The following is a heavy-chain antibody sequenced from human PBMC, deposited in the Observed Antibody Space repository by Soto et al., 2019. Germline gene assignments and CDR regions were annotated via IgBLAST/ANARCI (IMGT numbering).Heavy chain of an antibody. Sequence: PSETLSLTCAVYGGSFSCYYWSWIRQPPGKGLEWIGEINHSGSTNYNPSLKSRVTISVDTSKNQFSLKLSSVTAADTAVYYCARGXLWSTLRGYYYYYGMDVWGQGTTVTVSS. V-gene: IGHV4-34*01. CDR1: GGSFSCYY. CDR3: ARGXLWSTLRGYYYYYGMDV. D-gene: IGHD5-18*01. CDR2: INHSGST. J-gene: IGHJ6*02.